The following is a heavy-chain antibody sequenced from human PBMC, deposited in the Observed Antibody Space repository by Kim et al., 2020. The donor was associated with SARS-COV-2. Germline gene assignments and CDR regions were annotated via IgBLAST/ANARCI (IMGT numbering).Heavy chain of an antibody. D-gene: IGHD1-26*01. CDR3: ARQLGATGWWFDP. CDR1: GYSFTSYW. J-gene: IGHJ5*02. V-gene: IGHV5-10-1*01. CDR2: IDPSDSYI. Sequence: GESLKISCKGSGYSFTSYWISWVRQMPGKGLEWMGRIDPSDSYINYSPSFQGHVTISVDKSISTAYLQWSSLKASDTAMYYCARQLGATGWWFDPGAREPWSPSPQ.